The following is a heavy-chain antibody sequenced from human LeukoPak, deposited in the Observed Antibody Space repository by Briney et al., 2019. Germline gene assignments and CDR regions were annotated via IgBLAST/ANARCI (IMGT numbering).Heavy chain of an antibody. CDR3: ARDGNIAVAGQLGY. J-gene: IGHJ4*02. V-gene: IGHV1-18*01. CDR2: ISAYNDNT. D-gene: IGHD6-19*01. CDR1: GYTFTSYG. Sequence: GASVKVSCKASGYTFTSYGISWVRQAPGQGLEWMGWISAYNDNTNYAQKLQGRVIMTTDTPTGTAYMELRNLRSDDTAVYYCARDGNIAVAGQLGYWGQGTLVTVS.